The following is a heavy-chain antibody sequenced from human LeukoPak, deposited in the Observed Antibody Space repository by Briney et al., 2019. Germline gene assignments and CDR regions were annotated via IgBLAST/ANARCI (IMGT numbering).Heavy chain of an antibody. CDR1: GFTFSSYG. Sequence: GGSLRLSCAASGFTFSSYGMHWVRQAPGKGLEWVAFIRYDGSNKYYADSVKGRFTISRDNSKNTLYLQMNSLRAEDTAVYYCAKAGFVNHNYDYWGQGTLVTVSS. J-gene: IGHJ4*02. D-gene: IGHD3-10*01. V-gene: IGHV3-30*02. CDR3: AKAGFVNHNYDY. CDR2: IRYDGSNK.